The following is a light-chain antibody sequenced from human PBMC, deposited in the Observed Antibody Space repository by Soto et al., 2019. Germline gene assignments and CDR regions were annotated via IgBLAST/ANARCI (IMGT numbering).Light chain of an antibody. J-gene: IGKJ1*01. V-gene: IGKV1-13*02. Sequence: AIQLTPSPSSLSASVGDRVTITCRASQGISSALAWYQQKPGKAPKLLIYDASSLESGVPSRFSGSGSGTDFTLTISSLQPEDFATYYCQQFNSYPPWTFGQGTKVEIK. CDR3: QQFNSYPPWT. CDR1: QGISSA. CDR2: DAS.